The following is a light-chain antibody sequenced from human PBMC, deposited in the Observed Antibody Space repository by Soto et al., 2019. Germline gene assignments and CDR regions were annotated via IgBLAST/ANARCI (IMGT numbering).Light chain of an antibody. CDR2: GAS. Sequence: EIVLTQSPGTLSLSPGERATLSCRASQSVSSSFLAWYQQKPGQAPRLLMYGASSRATGLPDRFSGTGSGTDFTLTISRLEPEDFAVYYCQQYGSSPYTFGLGTKLEIK. CDR3: QQYGSSPYT. J-gene: IGKJ2*01. CDR1: QSVSSSF. V-gene: IGKV3-20*01.